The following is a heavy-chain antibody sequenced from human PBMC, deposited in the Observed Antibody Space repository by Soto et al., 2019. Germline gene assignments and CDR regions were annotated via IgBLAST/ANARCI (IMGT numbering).Heavy chain of an antibody. V-gene: IGHV6-1*01. Sequence: QVQLQQSGPGLVKPSQTLSLTCAISGDSISTNNVAWNWIRQSPSGGLEWLGRTGYTSKWYNDYAVSVRSRITINPDTSKNHFSLQLNSVTLDDTDVYYCARGKYSAFDYWGQGTLVTVSS. CDR3: ARGKYSAFDY. D-gene: IGHD5-18*01. CDR1: GDSISTNNVA. CDR2: TGYTSKWYN. J-gene: IGHJ4*02.